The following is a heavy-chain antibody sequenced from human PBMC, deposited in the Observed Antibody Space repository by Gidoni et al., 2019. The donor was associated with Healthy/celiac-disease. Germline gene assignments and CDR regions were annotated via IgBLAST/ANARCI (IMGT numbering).Heavy chain of an antibody. CDR3: ARAGGWLRLSY. Sequence: EVQLVESGGGLVQPGGSLRLSCAASGFTVRSNDMSWVRQAPGKGLEWVSVIYSGGSTYYADSVKGRFTISRDNSKNTLYLQMNSLRAEDTAVYYCARAGGWLRLSYWGQGTLVTVSS. J-gene: IGHJ4*02. V-gene: IGHV3-66*01. D-gene: IGHD5-12*01. CDR2: IYSGGST. CDR1: GFTVRSND.